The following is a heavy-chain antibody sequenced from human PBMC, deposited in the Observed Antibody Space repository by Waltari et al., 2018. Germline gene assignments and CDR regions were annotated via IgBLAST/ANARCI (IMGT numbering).Heavy chain of an antibody. CDR2: IWYDGSNK. V-gene: IGHV3-33*01. J-gene: IGHJ4*02. Sequence: QVQLVESGGGVVQPGRSLRLSCAASGFIFDSYGMHWVRQAPGKGLEWVAVIWYDGSNKYYADSVKGRFTISRDNPKNTLYLQMNSLRAEDTAVYYCARVDLDDPRRPHYWGQGTLVTVSS. CDR3: ARVDLDDPRRPHY. CDR1: GFIFDSYG. D-gene: IGHD1-1*01.